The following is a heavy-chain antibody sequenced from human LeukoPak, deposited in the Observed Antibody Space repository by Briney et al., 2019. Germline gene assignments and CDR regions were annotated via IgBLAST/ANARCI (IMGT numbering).Heavy chain of an antibody. J-gene: IGHJ4*02. CDR3: AKGRDYGDY. CDR1: GFTFSSYD. Sequence: GGSLRLSCVASGFTFSSYDMSWVRQAPGKGLEWVSAISGSGGSIYYPDSVKGRLNISRDNTENSVFLQLTSLRPEDTGIYFCAKGRDYGDYWGQGTLVAVSS. CDR2: ISGSGGSI. V-gene: IGHV3-23*01.